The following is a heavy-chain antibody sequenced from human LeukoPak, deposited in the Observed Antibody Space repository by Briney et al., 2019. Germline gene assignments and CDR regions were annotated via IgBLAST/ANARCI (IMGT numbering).Heavy chain of an antibody. Sequence: ASVKVSCKASGYTFTGYYMHWVRQAPGQGLEWMGWINPNSGGTNYAQKFQGRVTMTRGTSISTAYMNMSRLTSDDTAVYYCARETVVGANVYWGQGTLVTVSS. V-gene: IGHV1-2*02. CDR1: GYTFTGYY. CDR3: ARETVVGANVY. J-gene: IGHJ4*02. CDR2: INPNSGGT. D-gene: IGHD1-26*01.